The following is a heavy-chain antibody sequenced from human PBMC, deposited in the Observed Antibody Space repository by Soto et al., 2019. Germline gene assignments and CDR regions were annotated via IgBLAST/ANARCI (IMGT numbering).Heavy chain of an antibody. Sequence: QVQLVQSGAEVKKPGASVKVSCKASGYTFTSYGISWVRQAPGQGLEWMGWIIPIFGTANHAQKFQGRVTIIADESTSTVYMELSSLRSEDTAMYYCARGWGYDSNDYYYAYWGQGTLVIVSS. CDR3: ARGWGYDSNDYYYAY. CDR2: IIPIFGTA. CDR1: GYTFTSYG. D-gene: IGHD3-22*01. V-gene: IGHV1-69*13. J-gene: IGHJ4*02.